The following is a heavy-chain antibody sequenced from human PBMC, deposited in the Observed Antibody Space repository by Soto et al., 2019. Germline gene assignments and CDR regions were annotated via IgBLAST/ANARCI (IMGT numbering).Heavy chain of an antibody. V-gene: IGHV6-1*01. CDR1: GDSVSSNSAA. CDR3: ARERYCSSTSCPLDY. D-gene: IGHD2-2*01. Sequence: SLSLSLTCAISGDSVSSNSAAWNWIRQSPSRGLEWLGRTCYRSKWYNDYAVSVKSRITINPDTSKNQFSLQLNSVTPEDTAAYXCARERYCSSTSCPLDYWGQGTLVTVSS. CDR2: TCYRSKWYN. J-gene: IGHJ4*02.